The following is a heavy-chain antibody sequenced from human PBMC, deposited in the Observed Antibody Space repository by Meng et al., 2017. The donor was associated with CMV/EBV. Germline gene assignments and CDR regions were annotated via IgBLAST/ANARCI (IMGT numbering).Heavy chain of an antibody. CDR3: ARGNYYGSGHYYYYYYGMDV. J-gene: IGHJ6*02. V-gene: IGHV3-30-3*01. CDR2: ISYDGSNK. CDR1: GFTFSSYA. D-gene: IGHD3-10*01. Sequence: GGSLRLSCAASGFTFSSYAMHWVRQAPGKGLEWVAVISYDGSNKYYADSVKGRFTLSRDNAKNSLLLQMNSLRAEDTAVYYCARGNYYGSGHYYYYYYGMDVWGQGTTVTVSS.